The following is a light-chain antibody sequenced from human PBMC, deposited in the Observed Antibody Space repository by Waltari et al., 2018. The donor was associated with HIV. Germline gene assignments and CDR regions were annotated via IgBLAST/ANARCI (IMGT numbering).Light chain of an antibody. CDR2: GAA. Sequence: DIVMTQSPAILSVSPGERVTISCRASQGVGSNLAWDQQKVGQAPRLLIYGAATRAAEIPVRFSVSGSGTEFTRTIDSLQSEDFATYYCQQYNIRPRGNTFGQGTKLQIK. J-gene: IGKJ2*01. CDR3: QQYNIRPRGNT. V-gene: IGKV3-15*01. CDR1: QGVGSN.